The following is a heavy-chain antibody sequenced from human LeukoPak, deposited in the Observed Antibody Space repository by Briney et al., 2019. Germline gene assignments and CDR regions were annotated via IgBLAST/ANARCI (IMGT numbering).Heavy chain of an antibody. CDR1: GFTFSSYS. CDR2: ISSSSSTI. D-gene: IGHD6-19*01. V-gene: IGHV3-48*04. J-gene: IGHJ6*03. CDR3: ARVVQWLVPGRDYYYYMDV. Sequence: GGSLRLSRAASGFTFSSYSMNWVRQAPGKGLEWFSYISSSSSTIYYADSVKGRFTISRDNAKNSLYLQMNSLRAEDTAVYYCARVVQWLVPGRDYYYYMDVWGKGTTVTVSS.